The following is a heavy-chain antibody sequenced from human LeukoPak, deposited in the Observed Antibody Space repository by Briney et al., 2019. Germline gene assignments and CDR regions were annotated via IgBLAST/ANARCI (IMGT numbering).Heavy chain of an antibody. CDR1: GGSISSYY. D-gene: IGHD6-13*01. CDR2: IYYSGST. Sequence: PSETLSLTCTVSGGSISSYYWSWIRQPPGKGLEWIGYIYYSGSTNYNPSLKIRVTISVDTSKNQFSLKLSSVTAADTAVYYCAAYSSSWFGLDYWGQGTLVTVSS. CDR3: AAYSSSWFGLDY. J-gene: IGHJ4*02. V-gene: IGHV4-59*01.